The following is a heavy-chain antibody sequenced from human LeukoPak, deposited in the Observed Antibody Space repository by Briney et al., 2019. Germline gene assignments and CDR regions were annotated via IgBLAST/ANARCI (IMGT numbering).Heavy chain of an antibody. J-gene: IGHJ4*02. V-gene: IGHV4-61*02. Sequence: SQTLSLTCTVSGGSISSGSYYWSWIRQPAGKGLEWIGRIYTSGSTNYNPSLKSRVTISVDTSKNQFSLKLSSVTAADTAVYYCASNSVLSIFDYWGQGTPVTVSS. D-gene: IGHD2/OR15-2a*01. CDR3: ASNSVLSIFDY. CDR1: GGSISSGSYY. CDR2: IYTSGST.